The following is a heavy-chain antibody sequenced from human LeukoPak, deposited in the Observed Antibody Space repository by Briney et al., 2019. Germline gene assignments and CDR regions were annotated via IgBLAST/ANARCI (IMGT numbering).Heavy chain of an antibody. CDR3: AKDMGKLDDYSDY. CDR2: IRGDGKST. CDR1: GFTFDDYT. Sequence: GGSLRLSCAASGFTFDDYTMHWVRRAPGEGLEWVGLIRGDGKSTSYADSVKGRFVISRDNSKNSLYLQMNYLITEDTAFYYCAKDMGKLDDYSDYWGQGALVTVSS. D-gene: IGHD1-1*01. V-gene: IGHV3-43*01. J-gene: IGHJ4*02.